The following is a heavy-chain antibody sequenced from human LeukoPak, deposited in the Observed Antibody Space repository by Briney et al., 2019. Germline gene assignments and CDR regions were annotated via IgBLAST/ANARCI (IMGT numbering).Heavy chain of an antibody. CDR2: MYYRGSS. D-gene: IGHD3-10*01. J-gene: IGHJ4*02. CDR1: GDSFNSYY. CDR3: ARVLWFGELSKYYFDY. Sequence: SETLSLTCTVSGDSFNSYYWSWIRQPPGKELEWIGYMYYRGSSNYNPSLKSRVTMAVDTSKNQFSLKLSSVTTADTAVYYCARVLWFGELSKYYFDYWGPGTLVTVSS. V-gene: IGHV4-59*01.